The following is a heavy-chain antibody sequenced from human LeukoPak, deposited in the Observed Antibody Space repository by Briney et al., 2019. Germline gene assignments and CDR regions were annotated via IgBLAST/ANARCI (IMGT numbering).Heavy chain of an antibody. CDR2: ISWYSGSI. CDR1: GFPLDDYV. Sequence: GGSLRLSCAVSGFPLDDYVMLWVRQAPGKGLEGVSGISWYSGSIGYADSVKGRFTISRDNAKNSLYLQMNSLRAEDTALYYCAKAPEDYDSSGYYSGAFDYWGQGTLVTVSS. CDR3: AKAPEDYDSSGYYSGAFDY. D-gene: IGHD3-22*01. V-gene: IGHV3-9*01. J-gene: IGHJ4*02.